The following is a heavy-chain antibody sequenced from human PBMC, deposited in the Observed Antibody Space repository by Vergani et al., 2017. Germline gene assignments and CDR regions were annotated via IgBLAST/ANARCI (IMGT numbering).Heavy chain of an antibody. V-gene: IGHV4-39*01. D-gene: IGHD3-16*01. CDR3: ASEKYYSYSTSHFRGRYFDV. CDR1: GDSIISRSYY. Sequence: QMQLQESGPGLVKASETLSLTCTVSGDSIISRSYYWGWIRQPPGKGLEWIGSINNSGNGDSSSSLKSRVTISADTSKNQFSLRLTSVTAADTAVYYCASEKYYSYSTSHFRGRYFDVWGRGTLVTVPS. J-gene: IGHJ2*01. CDR2: INNSGNG.